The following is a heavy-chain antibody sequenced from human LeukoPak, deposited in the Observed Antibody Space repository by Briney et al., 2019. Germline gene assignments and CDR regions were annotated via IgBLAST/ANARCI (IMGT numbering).Heavy chain of an antibody. Sequence: ASVKVSCKASGYTFTGYYMHWVRQAPGQGLEWMGWINPNSGGTNYAQKFQGRVTMTRDTSISTAYMELSRLRSDDTAVYYCAREDSDCSGGSCYSGWFDPWGQGTLVTVSS. CDR3: AREDSDCSGGSCYSGWFDP. J-gene: IGHJ5*02. CDR2: INPNSGGT. V-gene: IGHV1-2*02. CDR1: GYTFTGYY. D-gene: IGHD2-15*01.